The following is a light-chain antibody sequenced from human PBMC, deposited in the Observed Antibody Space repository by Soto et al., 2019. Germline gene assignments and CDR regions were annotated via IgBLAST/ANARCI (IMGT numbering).Light chain of an antibody. J-gene: IGKJ5*01. CDR2: GAS. Sequence: EIVMTQSPDTLDVSPGEGATLSCRASQSVRTKLAWYQQKAGQAPRLLIYGASTRATGIPDRFSGSGSGTEFTLTISSLQSEDFAVYYCQQYNSWPPITFGQGTRLEIK. CDR1: QSVRTK. V-gene: IGKV3-15*01. CDR3: QQYNSWPPIT.